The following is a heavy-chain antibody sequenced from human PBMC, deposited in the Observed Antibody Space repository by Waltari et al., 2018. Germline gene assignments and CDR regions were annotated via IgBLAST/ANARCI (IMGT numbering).Heavy chain of an antibody. Sequence: EVQLVESGGGLVQPGRSLRLSCVTSGVPSNEYATHWVRKVPGKGLECVSGIYVNGGALDYADPVKGRFTISMDKAKTTLFLQMNILRPEDTALYYCTKDLNPGGADVWGKGTMVTVSS. CDR1: GVPSNEYA. J-gene: IGHJ6*04. D-gene: IGHD3-10*01. V-gene: IGHV3-9*02. CDR3: TKDLNPGGADV. CDR2: IYVNGGAL.